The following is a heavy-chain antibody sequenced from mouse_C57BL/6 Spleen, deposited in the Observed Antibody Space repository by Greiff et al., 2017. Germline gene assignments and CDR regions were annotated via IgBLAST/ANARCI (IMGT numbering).Heavy chain of an antibody. CDR1: GFTFSDYG. Sequence: EVMLVESGGGLVKPGGSLKLSCAASGFTFSDYGMHWVRQAPEKGLEWVAYISSGSSTIYYADTVKGRFTISRDNAENTLFLQMTSLRSGDTAMFYCAGGGNSRAWFAYWGQGTLVTVSA. CDR3: AGGGNSRAWFAY. D-gene: IGHD2-1*01. V-gene: IGHV5-17*01. J-gene: IGHJ3*01. CDR2: ISSGSSTI.